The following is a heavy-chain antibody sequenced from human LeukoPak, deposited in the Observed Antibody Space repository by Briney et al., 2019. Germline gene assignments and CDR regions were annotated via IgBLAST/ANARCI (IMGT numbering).Heavy chain of an antibody. CDR2: INPNSGGT. CDR3: ARPSKRDQLLVYYYGMDV. V-gene: IGHV1-2*02. CDR1: GYTFTGYY. J-gene: IGHJ6*02. D-gene: IGHD2-2*01. Sequence: GASVKVSCKASGYTFTGYYMHWVRQAPGQGLEWMGWINPNSGGTNYAQKLQGRVTMTRDTSISTAYMELSRLRSDDTAVYYCARPSKRDQLLVYYYGMDVWGQGTTVTVSS.